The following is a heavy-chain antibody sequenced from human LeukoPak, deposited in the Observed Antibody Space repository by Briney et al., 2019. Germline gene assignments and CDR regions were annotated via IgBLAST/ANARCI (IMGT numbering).Heavy chain of an antibody. V-gene: IGHV4-30-2*01. D-gene: IGHD6-19*01. CDR1: GGSISSGGYS. CDR2: INHSGST. CDR3: ARGHFVSSGHIDY. Sequence: PSETLSLTCAVSGGSISSGGYSWSWNRQPPGKGLEWIGYINHSGSTNYNPSLKSRVTISVDTSKNQFSLKLSSVTAADTAVYYCARGHFVSSGHIDYWGQGTLVTVSS. J-gene: IGHJ4*02.